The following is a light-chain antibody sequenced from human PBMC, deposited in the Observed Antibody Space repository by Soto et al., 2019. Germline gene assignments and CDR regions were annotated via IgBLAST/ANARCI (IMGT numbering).Light chain of an antibody. CDR1: QGISSY. Sequence: AIRMTQSPSSLSASTGDRVTITCRASQGISSYLAWYQQKPGKAPKLLIYAASTLQSGVPSRFSGSGSGTDCTLTISCLQSEDFATYYCQQYYSYPQTFGQWTKVEIK. CDR2: AAS. V-gene: IGKV1-8*01. CDR3: QQYYSYPQT. J-gene: IGKJ1*01.